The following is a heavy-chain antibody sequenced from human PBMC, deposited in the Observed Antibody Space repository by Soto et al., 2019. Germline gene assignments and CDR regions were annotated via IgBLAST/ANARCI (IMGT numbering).Heavy chain of an antibody. J-gene: IGHJ4*02. CDR3: ARRRYYYDSSGYSFDFDY. Sequence: PSETLSLTCTVSGGSISSYYWSWIRQPPGKGLEWIGYIYYSGSTNYNPSLKSRVTISVDTSKNQFSLKLSSVTAADTALYYCARRRYYYDSSGYSFDFDYWGQGTLVTVSS. CDR2: IYYSGST. V-gene: IGHV4-59*08. CDR1: GGSISSYY. D-gene: IGHD3-22*01.